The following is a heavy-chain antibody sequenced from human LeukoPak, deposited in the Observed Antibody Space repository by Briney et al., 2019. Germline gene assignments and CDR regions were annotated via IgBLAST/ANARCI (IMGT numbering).Heavy chain of an antibody. CDR3: QSRYLEWLLEY. Sequence: SETLSLTCTVSGGSINSNNYYWGWIRQPPGKGLEWIGSIYSSGSAYYNPSLKSRVTISVDTSKNQFSLRLSSVTAADTAVYYCQSRYLEWLLEYWGQGTLVTVSS. D-gene: IGHD3-3*01. V-gene: IGHV4-39*01. J-gene: IGHJ4*02. CDR1: GGSINSNNYY. CDR2: IYSSGSA.